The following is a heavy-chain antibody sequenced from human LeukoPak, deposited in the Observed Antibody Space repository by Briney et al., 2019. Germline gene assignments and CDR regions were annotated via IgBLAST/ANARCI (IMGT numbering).Heavy chain of an antibody. D-gene: IGHD5-12*01. J-gene: IGHJ4*02. CDR2: ISSSSSYI. CDR1: GFTFSSYS. V-gene: IGHV3-21*01. CDR3: ARSRGYGGYEFDY. Sequence: GGSLRLSCAASGFTFSSYSMNWVRQAPGKGLEWVSSISSSSSYIYYADSVKGRFTISRDNAKNSLYLQMNSLRAEDTAVYYCARSRGYGGYEFDYWGQGTLVTVSS.